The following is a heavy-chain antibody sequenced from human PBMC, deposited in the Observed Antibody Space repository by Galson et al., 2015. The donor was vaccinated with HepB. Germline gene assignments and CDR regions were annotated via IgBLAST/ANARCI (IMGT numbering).Heavy chain of an antibody. CDR2: INPNSGGT. J-gene: IGHJ4*02. CDR3: ASLMDIVVVPAARGGY. CDR1: GYTFTGYY. D-gene: IGHD2-2*03. Sequence: SVKVSCKASGYTFTGYYMHWVRQAPGQGLEWMGWINPNSGGTNYAQKFQGRVTMTRDTSISTAYMELSRLRSDDTAVYYCASLMDIVVVPAARGGYWGQGTLVTVSS. V-gene: IGHV1-2*02.